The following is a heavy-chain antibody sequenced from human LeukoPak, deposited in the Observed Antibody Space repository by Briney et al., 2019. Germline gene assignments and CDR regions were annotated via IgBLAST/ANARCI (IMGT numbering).Heavy chain of an antibody. CDR1: GFTFSSNS. Sequence: GGSLRLSCAASGFTFSSNSRNWVRQAPGKGLEGGSSISSSSRYIYYTDPVKGRFTISRANATNSLYLQRNSLRAEDTAVYCCARGVEVYGSGSAFDNWGQGTLATVSS. D-gene: IGHD3-10*01. J-gene: IGHJ4*02. CDR2: ISSSSRYI. V-gene: IGHV3-21*01. CDR3: ARGVEVYGSGSAFDN.